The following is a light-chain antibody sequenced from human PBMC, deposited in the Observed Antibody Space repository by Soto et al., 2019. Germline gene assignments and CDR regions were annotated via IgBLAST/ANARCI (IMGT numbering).Light chain of an antibody. CDR3: SSYTRTATRVE. J-gene: IGLJ2*01. Sequence: QSALTQPASVSGSPGQSITISCTGTDSDIGGYNYVSWYQHHPGKAPKVLIYDVTDRPSGVSNRFSGSKSGNTAFLTISGLQAEDEADYYCSSYTRTATRVEFGGGTKLTVL. CDR1: DSDIGGYNY. CDR2: DVT. V-gene: IGLV2-14*03.